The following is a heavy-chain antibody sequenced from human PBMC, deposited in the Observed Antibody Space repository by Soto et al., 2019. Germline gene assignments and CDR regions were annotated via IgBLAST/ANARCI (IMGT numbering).Heavy chain of an antibody. Sequence: SETLSLTCAVSGGSISSSNWWSWVRQPPGKGLEWLGEIFHSGSTNYNPSLKSRATISVDKSKNQFSLKLSSVTAADTAVYYCAKDRAEWGSYAYWGQGILVTVSS. D-gene: IGHD3-16*01. V-gene: IGHV4-4*02. CDR3: AKDRAEWGSYAY. CDR1: GGSISSSNW. J-gene: IGHJ4*02. CDR2: IFHSGST.